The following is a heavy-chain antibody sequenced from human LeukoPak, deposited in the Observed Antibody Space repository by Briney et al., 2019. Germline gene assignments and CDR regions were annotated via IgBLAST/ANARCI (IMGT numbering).Heavy chain of an antibody. CDR3: ARDLASSGYYWD. V-gene: IGHV1-46*01. CDR1: GYTFTNFY. D-gene: IGHD3-22*01. CDR2: INPSGGST. J-gene: IGHJ4*02. Sequence: ASVKVSCKASGYTFTNFYMHWVRQAPGQGLERMGIINPSGGSTSYAQKFQGRVTMTRDTSTSTVYMELSSLRSEDTAVYYCARDLASSGYYWDWGQGTLVTVSS.